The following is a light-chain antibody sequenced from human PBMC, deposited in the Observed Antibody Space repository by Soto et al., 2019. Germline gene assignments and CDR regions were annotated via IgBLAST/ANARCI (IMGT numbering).Light chain of an antibody. Sequence: QSGLTQPASVSGSPGQSITISCSGTSSDIGSYNHVAWYQQFPGKSPKLMIYAVSDRPSGVSDRFSGSKSGITASLTISGLQTEDEAHYYRISYTDRQSYLFGTGTKVTVL. J-gene: IGLJ1*01. CDR2: AVS. CDR1: SSDIGSYNH. V-gene: IGLV2-14*03. CDR3: ISYTDRQSYL.